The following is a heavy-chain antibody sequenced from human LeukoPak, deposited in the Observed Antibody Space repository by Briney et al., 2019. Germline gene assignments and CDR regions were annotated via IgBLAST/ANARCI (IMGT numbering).Heavy chain of an antibody. CDR1: GYTFTSYG. D-gene: IGHD3-10*01. CDR2: IIPIFGTA. J-gene: IGHJ6*03. CDR3: ARVEGGFGELSRAYYYYYMDV. V-gene: IGHV1-69*13. Sequence: SVKVSCKASGYTFTSYGISWVRQAPGQGLEWMGGIIPIFGTANYAQKFQGRVTITADESTSTAYMELSSLRSEDTAVYYCARVEGGFGELSRAYYYYYMDVWGKGTTVTISS.